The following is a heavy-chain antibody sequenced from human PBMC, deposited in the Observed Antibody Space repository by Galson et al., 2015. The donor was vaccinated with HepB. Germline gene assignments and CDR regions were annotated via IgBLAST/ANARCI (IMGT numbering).Heavy chain of an antibody. J-gene: IGHJ2*01. CDR1: GGSFSGYY. Sequence: LSLTCAVYGGSFSGYYWSWIRQPPGKGLEWIGEINHSGSTNYNPSLKSRVTISVDTSKNQFSLKLSSVTAADTAVYYCARGKAPTKYYYDSSGYRKYWYFDLWGRGTLVTVSS. CDR2: INHSGST. V-gene: IGHV4-34*01. D-gene: IGHD3-22*01. CDR3: ARGKAPTKYYYDSSGYRKYWYFDL.